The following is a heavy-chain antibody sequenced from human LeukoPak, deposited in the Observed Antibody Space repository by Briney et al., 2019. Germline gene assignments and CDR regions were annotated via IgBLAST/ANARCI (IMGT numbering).Heavy chain of an antibody. CDR1: GFTFSSYA. Sequence: GGPLRLSCAASGFTFSSYAMSWVRQAPGKGLEWVSAISGSGGRIYYGASVKGRFTISRDNSKNTLNLQMNSLRAEDTAVYYCATSKYSGSYWGQGTLVTVSS. CDR3: ATSKYSGSY. D-gene: IGHD1-26*01. J-gene: IGHJ4*02. V-gene: IGHV3-23*01. CDR2: ISGSGGRI.